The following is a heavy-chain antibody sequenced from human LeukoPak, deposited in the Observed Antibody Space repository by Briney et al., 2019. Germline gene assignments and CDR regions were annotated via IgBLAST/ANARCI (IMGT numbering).Heavy chain of an antibody. D-gene: IGHD3-9*01. CDR2: INAGNGNT. J-gene: IGHJ4*02. V-gene: IGHV1-3*03. CDR1: GYTFTSYA. Sequence: ASVKVSCKASGYTFTSYAMHWVRQAPGQRLEWMGWINAGNGNTKYSQEFQGRVTITRDTSTSKAYMELSSLRSEDMAVYYCARRGDILTGYSFDYWGQGTLVTVSS. CDR3: ARRGDILTGYSFDY.